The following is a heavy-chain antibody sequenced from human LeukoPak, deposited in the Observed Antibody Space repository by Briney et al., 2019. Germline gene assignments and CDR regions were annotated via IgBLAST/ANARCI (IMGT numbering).Heavy chain of an antibody. CDR1: GGSISSSSYY. Sequence: SETLSLTCTVSGGSISSSSYYWGWIRQPPGKGLEWIGSIYYSGSTYYNPSLKSRVTISVDTSKNQFSLKLSSVTAADPAVYYCASIPAYCGGDCYSRYWGSIDYWGQGTLVTVSS. CDR2: IYYSGST. J-gene: IGHJ4*02. V-gene: IGHV4-39*07. CDR3: ASIPAYCGGDCYSRYWGSIDY. D-gene: IGHD2-21*02.